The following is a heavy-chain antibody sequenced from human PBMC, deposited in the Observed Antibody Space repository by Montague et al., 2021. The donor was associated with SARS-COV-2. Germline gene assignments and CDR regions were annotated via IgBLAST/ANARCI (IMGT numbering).Heavy chain of an antibody. D-gene: IGHD3-3*01. CDR1: GASISSNNW. J-gene: IGHJ5*02. Sequence: SETLSLTCEVSGASISSNNWWIWVRQSPGKGLEWIGETYHSGSTNYNPSLRSRVTISVDKSKNQFSLKENSVSAADTAVYYCARLGVVPSPRTFDPWGQGTLVTVSS. CDR3: ARLGVVPSPRTFDP. V-gene: IGHV4-4*02. CDR2: TYHSGST.